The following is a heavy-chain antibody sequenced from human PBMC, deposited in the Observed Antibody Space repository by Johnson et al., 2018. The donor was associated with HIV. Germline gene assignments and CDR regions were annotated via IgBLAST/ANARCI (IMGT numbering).Heavy chain of an antibody. CDR3: ASDGWELLGVAAFDV. V-gene: IGHV3-66*02. CDR1: GFTVNGNY. CDR2: IYSGDTT. D-gene: IGHD1-26*01. J-gene: IGHJ3*01. Sequence: VLLVESGGGLVQPGGSLRLSCAVSGFTVNGNYMSWVRQAPGKGLEWVSVIYSGDTTYYADSVKGRFTIARDTSKNTLYLQRNSLRPEDTAVYYCASDGWELLGVAAFDVWGQGTLVTVSS.